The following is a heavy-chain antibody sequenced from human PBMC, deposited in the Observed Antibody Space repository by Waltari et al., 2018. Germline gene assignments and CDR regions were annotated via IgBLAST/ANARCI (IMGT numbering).Heavy chain of an antibody. CDR2: IYYSGSH. V-gene: IGHV4-59*01. J-gene: IGHJ5*02. Sequence: QVQLQESGPGLVKPSETLSLTCTVSGGSISSYYWSWIRQPPGKGLEWIGYIYYSGSHNYNPTRKSRVTISVDTSKNQCSLKLSSVTAADTAVYYCARGGPNWFDPWGQGTLVTVSS. CDR1: GGSISSYY. CDR3: ARGGPNWFDP.